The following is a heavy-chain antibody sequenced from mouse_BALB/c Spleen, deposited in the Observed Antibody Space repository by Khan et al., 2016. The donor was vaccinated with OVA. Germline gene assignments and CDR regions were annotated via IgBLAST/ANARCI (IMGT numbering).Heavy chain of an antibody. J-gene: IGHJ3*01. V-gene: IGHV1S136*01. CDR3: APVGTYYGSIAY. CDR2: IYPFNDDT. Sequence: VQLQQSGPELVKPGASVKMSCKAAGYTFTSYVMHWVKQKPGLGLEWIGYIYPFNDDTKYNEKFIGKATLTSDKSSSTAYMELSSLTSEDSAVYCCAPVGTYYGSIAYWGQGTLVTGSA. D-gene: IGHD1-1*01. CDR1: GYTFTSYV.